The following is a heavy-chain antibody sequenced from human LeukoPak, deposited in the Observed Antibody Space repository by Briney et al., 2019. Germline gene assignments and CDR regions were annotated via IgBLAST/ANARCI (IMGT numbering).Heavy chain of an antibody. Sequence: GGSLRLSCAASGFTFRGFLMSWVRQIPGKGLEWVANIKQDGSEKYYADALRGRFTISRDNTKNSLSLQMNSLIVEDTAVYYCARAGSNWNYVYWGQGIPVTVSS. V-gene: IGHV3-7*01. D-gene: IGHD1-7*01. CDR2: IKQDGSEK. J-gene: IGHJ4*02. CDR1: GFTFRGFL. CDR3: ARAGSNWNYVY.